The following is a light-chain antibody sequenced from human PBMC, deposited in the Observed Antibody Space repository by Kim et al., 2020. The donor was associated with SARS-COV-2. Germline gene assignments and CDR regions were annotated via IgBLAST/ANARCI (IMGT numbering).Light chain of an antibody. V-gene: IGKV1-39*01. CDR2: AAS. Sequence: DIQMTQSPSSLSASVGDRVSITCRASQTINHYLNWYQQKPGKVPKLLIYAASTLQGGVPSRFSGSESGTDFTLTISSLQAEDFATYYCQQSYRAPHTFGQGTKLEI. CDR1: QTINHY. J-gene: IGKJ2*01. CDR3: QQSYRAPHT.